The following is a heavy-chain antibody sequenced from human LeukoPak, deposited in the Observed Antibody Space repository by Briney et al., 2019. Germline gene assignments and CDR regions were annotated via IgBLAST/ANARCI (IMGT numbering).Heavy chain of an antibody. D-gene: IGHD6-6*01. Sequence: SETLSLTCTVSGGSISSGSYYWSWIRQPAGKGLEWIGRIYTSGSTNYNPSLKSRVTISVDTSKNQFSLKLSSVTAADTAVYYCASELNIAARPIYWGQRTLVTVSS. V-gene: IGHV4-61*02. J-gene: IGHJ4*02. CDR1: GGSISSGSYY. CDR2: IYTSGST. CDR3: ASELNIAARPIY.